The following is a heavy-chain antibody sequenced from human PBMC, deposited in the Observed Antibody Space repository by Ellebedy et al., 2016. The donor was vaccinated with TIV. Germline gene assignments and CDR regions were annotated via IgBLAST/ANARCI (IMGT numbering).Heavy chain of an antibody. D-gene: IGHD1/OR15-1a*01. J-gene: IGHJ4*02. CDR3: AKVGRGTTGWTDY. CDR1: GFTFSRSS. V-gene: IGHV3-21*01. CDR2: ISSNISYI. Sequence: PGGSLRLSCAASGFTFSRSSMSWVRQAPGKGLEWVSSISSNISYIYYADSVKGRFTISRDNSQLYLQMNSLRGEETAVYYCAKVGRGTTGWTDYWGLGILVTVSS.